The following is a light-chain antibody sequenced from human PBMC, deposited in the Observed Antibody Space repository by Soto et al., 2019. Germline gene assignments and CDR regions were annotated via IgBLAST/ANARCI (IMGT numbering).Light chain of an antibody. V-gene: IGKV2-30*01. CDR1: QSLGYIGGKTY. J-gene: IGKJ5*01. CDR2: KVS. CDR3: MQGTHWPIT. Sequence: DVVMTQSPLSLPVTLGQPASISCRSSQSLGYIGGKTYLNWFQQRPGRSPRRLIYKVSNRDSGVPARFSGSGSGTDFALKISRVEAEDVGVYYCMQGTHWPITFGQGTRLEIK.